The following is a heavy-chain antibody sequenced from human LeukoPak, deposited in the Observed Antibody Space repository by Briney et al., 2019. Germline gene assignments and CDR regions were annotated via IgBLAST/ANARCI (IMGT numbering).Heavy chain of an antibody. CDR1: GGSISSSSYY. Sequence: SETLSLTCTVSGGSISSSSYYWGWIRQPPGKGLEWIGSIYYSGSTYYNTSLKSRVTISVDKSKNQFSLKLSSVTAADTAVYYCARSRYGDIDYWGQGTLVTVSS. CDR2: IYYSGST. J-gene: IGHJ4*02. V-gene: IGHV4-39*07. D-gene: IGHD4-17*01. CDR3: ARSRYGDIDY.